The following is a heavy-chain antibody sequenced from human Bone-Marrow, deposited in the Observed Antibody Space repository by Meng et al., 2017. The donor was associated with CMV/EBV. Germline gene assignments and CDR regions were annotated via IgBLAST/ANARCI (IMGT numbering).Heavy chain of an antibody. J-gene: IGHJ4*01. Sequence: SVRVSCKASGYTFSDYFLHWVRQAPGQGLEWMGWINPKSGVTNYAQRFQDRVTMTTDTSIRTVYMDLSRLTSDDTAIFYCARDLGVGAAGYWGQGTLVTVSS. CDR2: INPKSGVT. CDR1: GYTFSDYF. CDR3: ARDLGVGAAGY. V-gene: IGHV1-2*02. D-gene: IGHD3-3*01.